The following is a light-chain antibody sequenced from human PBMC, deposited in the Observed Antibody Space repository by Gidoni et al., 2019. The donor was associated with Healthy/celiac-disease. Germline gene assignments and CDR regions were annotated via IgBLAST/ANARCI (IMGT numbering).Light chain of an antibody. CDR2: EVS. J-gene: IGLJ3*02. CDR3: CSYAGSSTPWV. V-gene: IGLV2-23*02. Sequence: QSALTQPASVSESPGQSITISCTGTSSDVGSYNLVSWYQQPPGKAPKLMIYEVSKRPSGVSNRFSGSKYGNTASLTISGLQDEDEADYYCCSYAGSSTPWVFGGGTKLTVL. CDR1: SSDVGSYNL.